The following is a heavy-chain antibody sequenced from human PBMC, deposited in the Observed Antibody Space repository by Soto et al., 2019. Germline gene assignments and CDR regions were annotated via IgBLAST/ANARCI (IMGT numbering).Heavy chain of an antibody. CDR1: GGTFNRYA. CDR3: ARSAITLFGVVSIPPHYYSEMDV. Sequence: QVQLVQSGAEVKKPESSVKVSCKASGGTFNRYAISWVRQAPGQGLEWMGGIIPIFGIGNDAQRFQGRVTITADESTGTAYKELSTLRSEDTSVYYCARSAITLFGVVSIPPHYYSEMDVWGQGTTVTVSS. V-gene: IGHV1-69*01. J-gene: IGHJ6*02. D-gene: IGHD3-3*01. CDR2: IIPIFGIG.